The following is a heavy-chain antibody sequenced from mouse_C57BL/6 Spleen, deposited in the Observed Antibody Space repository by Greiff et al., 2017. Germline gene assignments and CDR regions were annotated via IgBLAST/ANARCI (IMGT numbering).Heavy chain of an antibody. CDR3: ARPYYDGSSWYFDV. V-gene: IGHV1-55*01. CDR2: IYPGSGST. Sequence: QVQLQQPGAELVKPGASVKMSCKASGYTFTSYWITWVKQRPGQGLEWIGDIYPGSGSTNYNEKFKSKATLTVDTSSSTAYMQLSSLTSEDSAVYYCARPYYDGSSWYFDVWGTGTTVTVSS. D-gene: IGHD1-1*01. CDR1: GYTFTSYW. J-gene: IGHJ1*03.